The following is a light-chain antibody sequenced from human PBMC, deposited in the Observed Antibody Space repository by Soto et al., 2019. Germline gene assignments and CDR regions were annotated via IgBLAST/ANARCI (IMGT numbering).Light chain of an antibody. V-gene: IGLV1-44*01. CDR2: YNN. J-gene: IGLJ2*01. CDR1: SSHIGSNT. Sequence: QSVLTQPPSTSGTPGQRVTISCSGASSHIGSNTVNWYQHLPGTAPKLLIYYNNQRPSGVPDRFSGSRSGTSASLAITGLQSGDDAYYYCAAWDDSLNGVVFGGGTKLTVL. CDR3: AAWDDSLNGVV.